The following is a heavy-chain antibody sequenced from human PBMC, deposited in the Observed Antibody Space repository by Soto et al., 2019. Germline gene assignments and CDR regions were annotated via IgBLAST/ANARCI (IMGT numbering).Heavy chain of an antibody. V-gene: IGHV1-18*01. D-gene: IGHD3-10*01. Sequence: GASVKVSCKASGYTFTSYGISWVRQAPGQGLEWMGWISAYNGNTNYAQKLQGRVTMTTDTSTSTAYMELRSLRSDDTAVYYCARDGSPYGSGSYNWFDPWGQGTLVTVSS. J-gene: IGHJ5*02. CDR1: GYTFTSYG. CDR2: ISAYNGNT. CDR3: ARDGSPYGSGSYNWFDP.